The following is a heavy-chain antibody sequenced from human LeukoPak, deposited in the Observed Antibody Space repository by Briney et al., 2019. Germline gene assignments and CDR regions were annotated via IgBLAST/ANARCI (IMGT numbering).Heavy chain of an antibody. D-gene: IGHD6-19*01. J-gene: IGHJ4*02. CDR1: GYTFTGHY. CDR2: INPNSGAT. CDR3: ARGQPVAGKDY. Sequence: ASVKVSCKASGYTFTGHYMHWVRQAPGQGLEWVGWINPNSGATDHAQKFQGRVTMTRDTSISIAYMEMSSLKFDDTAVYYCARGQPVAGKDYWGQGTLVTVSS. V-gene: IGHV1-2*02.